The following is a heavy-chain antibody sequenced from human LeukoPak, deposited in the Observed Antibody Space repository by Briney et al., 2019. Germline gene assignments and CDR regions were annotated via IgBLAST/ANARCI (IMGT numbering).Heavy chain of an antibody. V-gene: IGHV3-23*01. Sequence: GGALRLACASSGFPFSSYAMSWVREAPGKVLEWVSGISGSGGSAYYADSVKGRFTISRDNSKNTLYLQMSSMRAEDTAVYYCAKDRVGSTSSWYFDLWGRGTLVTVSS. D-gene: IGHD1-26*01. CDR1: GFPFSSYA. J-gene: IGHJ2*01. CDR3: AKDRVGSTSSWYFDL. CDR2: ISGSGGSA.